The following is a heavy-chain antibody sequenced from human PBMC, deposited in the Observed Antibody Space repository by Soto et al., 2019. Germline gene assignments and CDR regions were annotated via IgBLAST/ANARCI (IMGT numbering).Heavy chain of an antibody. Sequence: QVQLQESGPGLVKPSETLSLTCTVSGGSVSSGSYYWSWIRQPPGKGLEWIGYIYYSGSTNYNPSRKSRVTISVDTSKNQFSRKLSSVTAADTAVYYCARDHRSNYGGNSGWFDPWGQGTLVTVSS. CDR1: GGSVSSGSYY. J-gene: IGHJ5*02. CDR3: ARDHRSNYGGNSGWFDP. V-gene: IGHV4-61*01. D-gene: IGHD2-21*02. CDR2: IYYSGST.